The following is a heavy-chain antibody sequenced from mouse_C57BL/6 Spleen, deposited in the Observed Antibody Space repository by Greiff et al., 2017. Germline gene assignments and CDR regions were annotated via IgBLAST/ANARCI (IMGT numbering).Heavy chain of an antibody. V-gene: IGHV5-4*01. J-gene: IGHJ4*01. CDR2: ISDGGSYT. CDR1: GFTFSSYA. CDR3: ARDYGSTYYAMDY. Sequence: EVQRVESGGGLVKPGGSLKLSCAASGFTFSSYAMSWVRQTPEKRLEWVATISDGGSYTYYPDNVTGRFTISRDNAKNNLYLQMSHLKSEDTAMYYCARDYGSTYYAMDYWGQGTSVTVSS. D-gene: IGHD1-1*01.